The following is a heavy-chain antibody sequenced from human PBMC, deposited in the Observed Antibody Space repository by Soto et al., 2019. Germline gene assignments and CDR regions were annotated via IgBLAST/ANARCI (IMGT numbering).Heavy chain of an antibody. Sequence: GGSLRLSCATSGFNLITYGRHWVRQAPGKGLEWVTVIWWDGSKKYYADSVKGRFTVSRDNSKNTLWLQMNSLSVEDTAVYYCARDYYGSGSQYNPIDFWGQGTLVTVSS. CDR2: IWWDGSKK. V-gene: IGHV3-33*01. J-gene: IGHJ4*02. D-gene: IGHD3-10*01. CDR1: GFNLITYG. CDR3: ARDYYGSGSQYNPIDF.